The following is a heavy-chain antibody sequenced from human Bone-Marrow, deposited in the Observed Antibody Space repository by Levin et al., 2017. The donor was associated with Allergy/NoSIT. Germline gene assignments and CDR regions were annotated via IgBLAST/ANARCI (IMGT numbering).Heavy chain of an antibody. V-gene: IGHV3-33*01. J-gene: IGHJ6*03. CDR2: IWYDGSNK. Sequence: GGSLRLSCAASGFTFSSYGMHWVRQAPGKGLEWVAVIWYDGSNKYYADSVKGRFTISRDNSKNTLYLQMNSLRAEDTAVYYCARGIVVVPAAIYYYYYMDVWGKGTTVTVSS. CDR1: GFTFSSYG. CDR3: ARGIVVVPAAIYYYYYMDV. D-gene: IGHD2-2*02.